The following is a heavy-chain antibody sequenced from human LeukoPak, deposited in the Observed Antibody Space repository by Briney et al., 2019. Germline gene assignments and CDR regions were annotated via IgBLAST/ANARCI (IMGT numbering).Heavy chain of an antibody. J-gene: IGHJ4*02. V-gene: IGHV1-2*02. CDR1: GYTFTTYG. Sequence: VASVKVSCKTSGYTFTTYGISWVRQAPGQGLEWMGWINPNSGGTNYAQKFQGRVTMTRDTSISTAYMELSRLRSDDTAVYYCARGEDYDSSGYYSNYWGQGTLATVSS. CDR2: INPNSGGT. CDR3: ARGEDYDSSGYYSNY. D-gene: IGHD3-22*01.